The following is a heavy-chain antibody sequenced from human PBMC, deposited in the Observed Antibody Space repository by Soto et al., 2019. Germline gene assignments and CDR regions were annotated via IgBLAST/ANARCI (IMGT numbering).Heavy chain of an antibody. D-gene: IGHD2-15*01. J-gene: IGHJ4*02. V-gene: IGHV1-18*01. CDR2: ISAYNGNT. CDR3: ARDGLIPSNEIVVVVAATL. Sequence: ASVKVSCKASGYTFTSYGISWVRRAPGQGLEWMGWISAYNGNTNYAQKLQGRVTMTTDTSTSTAYMELRSLRSDDTAVYYCARDGLIPSNEIVVVVAATLWGQGTLVTVSS. CDR1: GYTFTSYG.